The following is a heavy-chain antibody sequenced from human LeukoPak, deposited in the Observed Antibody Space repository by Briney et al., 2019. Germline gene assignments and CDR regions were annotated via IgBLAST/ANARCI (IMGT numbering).Heavy chain of an antibody. J-gene: IGHJ4*02. CDR3: AKDYGDYFDY. V-gene: IGHV3-9*01. Sequence: GGSLRLSCAASGFTFSDYYMNWIRQAPGKGLEWVSGISWNSGSIGYADSVKGRFTISRDNAKNSLYLQMNSLRAEDTALYYCAKDYGDYFDYWGQGTLVTVSS. D-gene: IGHD4-17*01. CDR1: GFTFSDYY. CDR2: ISWNSGSI.